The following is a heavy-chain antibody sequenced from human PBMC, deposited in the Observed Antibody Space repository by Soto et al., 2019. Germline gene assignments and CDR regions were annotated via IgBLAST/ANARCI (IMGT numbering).Heavy chain of an antibody. CDR1: GFSLTTRGVG. D-gene: IGHD3-16*01. V-gene: IGHV2-5*02. Sequence: QITLKESGPTLVKPTQTLTLTCTFSGFSLTTRGVGVGWIRQPPGKALECLALIYWDDDKRYSPSLQSRLSITTPTXXNQVVLTMTNVDPVDTATYYCAHIPNYYQYDWFDPWGQGTLVSVSS. J-gene: IGHJ5*02. CDR2: IYWDDDK. CDR3: AHIPNYYQYDWFDP.